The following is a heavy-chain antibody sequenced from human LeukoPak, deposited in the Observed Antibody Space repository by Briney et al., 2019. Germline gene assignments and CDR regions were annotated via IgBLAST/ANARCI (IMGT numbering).Heavy chain of an antibody. Sequence: GASVKVSCKASGYTFTGYYMHWVRQAPGQGLEWMGWINPNSGGTNYAQKFQGRVTMTRDTSISTAYMELSRLRSDDTAVYYCAGSVAVYSTDDAFDIWGQGTMVTVSS. CDR1: GYTFTGYY. CDR2: INPNSGGT. J-gene: IGHJ3*02. CDR3: AGSVAVYSTDDAFDI. V-gene: IGHV1-2*02. D-gene: IGHD6-19*01.